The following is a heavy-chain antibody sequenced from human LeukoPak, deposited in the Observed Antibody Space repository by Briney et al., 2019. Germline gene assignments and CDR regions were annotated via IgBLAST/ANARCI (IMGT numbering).Heavy chain of an antibody. CDR2: IIPIFGTA. CDR3: ARLSRSYLILRGTFDY. J-gene: IGHJ4*02. D-gene: IGHD2-15*01. V-gene: IGHV1-69*05. Sequence: GASVKVSCKASGGTFSSYAISWVRQAPGQGLEWMGGIIPIFGTANYAQKLQGRVTMTTDTSTSTAYMELRSLRSDDTAVYYCARLSRSYLILRGTFDYWGQGTLVTVSS. CDR1: GGTFSSYA.